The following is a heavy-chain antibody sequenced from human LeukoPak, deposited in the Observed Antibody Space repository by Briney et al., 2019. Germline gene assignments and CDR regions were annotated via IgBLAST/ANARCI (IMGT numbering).Heavy chain of an antibody. J-gene: IGHJ4*02. V-gene: IGHV4-38-2*02. CDR1: GYSISSGYY. Sequence: SETLSLTCTVSGYSISSGYYWGWIRQPPGKGLEWIGSIYHSGSTYYNPSLKSRVTISVDTSKNQFSLKLSSVTAADTAVYYCARAHGRGWELPAFDYWGQGTLVTVSS. CDR2: IYHSGST. D-gene: IGHD1-26*01. CDR3: ARAHGRGWELPAFDY.